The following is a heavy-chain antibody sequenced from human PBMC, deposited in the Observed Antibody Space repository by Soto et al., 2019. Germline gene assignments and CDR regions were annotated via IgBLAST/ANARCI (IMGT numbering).Heavy chain of an antibody. D-gene: IGHD2-2*01. CDR2: IDHSGST. CDR1: VVSFSGSY. J-gene: IGHJ4*02. CDR3: ARPYQVLGLYYFEY. Sequence: SETLSLTCAVYVVSFSGSYWSWIRHPPGKGLEWIGEIDHSGSTNYNSSLKSRVTISLDTSKNQFSLKLSSVTAADTAVYYCARPYQVLGLYYFEYWGQGTPVNVSS. V-gene: IGHV4-34*01.